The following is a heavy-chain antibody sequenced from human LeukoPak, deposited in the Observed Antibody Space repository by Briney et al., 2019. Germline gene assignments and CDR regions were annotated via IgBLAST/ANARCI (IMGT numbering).Heavy chain of an antibody. V-gene: IGHV3-48*01. CDR2: ISSSSSTI. Sequence: GGSLRLSCAASGFTFSSYSMNWVRQAPGKGLEWVSHISSSSSTIYYADSVKGRFTISRDNAKNSLYLQMNSLRAEDTALYHSARDKDYYYGMDVWGQGTTVTVSS. CDR1: GFTFSSYS. CDR3: ARDKDYYYGMDV. J-gene: IGHJ6*02.